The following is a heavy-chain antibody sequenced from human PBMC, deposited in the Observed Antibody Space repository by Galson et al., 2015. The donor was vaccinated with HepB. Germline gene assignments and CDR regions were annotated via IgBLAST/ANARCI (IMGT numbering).Heavy chain of an antibody. Sequence: SLRLSCAASGFTFSSYAMNWVRQAPGKGLEWVSAISDSAVSTYYADSVKGRFTISRDNSKNTLYLQMNSLRAEDTAVYYCAKDHGLGNYQMGYFDYWGQGTLVTVSS. CDR1: GFTFSSYA. CDR3: AKDHGLGNYQMGYFDY. V-gene: IGHV3-23*01. J-gene: IGHJ4*02. D-gene: IGHD4-11*01. CDR2: ISDSAVST.